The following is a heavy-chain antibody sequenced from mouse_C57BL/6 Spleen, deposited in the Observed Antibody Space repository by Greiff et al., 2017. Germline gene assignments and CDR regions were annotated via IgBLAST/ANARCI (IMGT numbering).Heavy chain of an antibody. J-gene: IGHJ4*01. CDR3: VRHEGVLGAMDY. V-gene: IGHV10-1*01. D-gene: IGHD3-3*01. Sequence: EVQLVESGGGLVQPKGSLKLSCAASGFSFNTYAMNWVRQAPGTGLEWVARIRSKSNNYATYYADSVKDRFTISRDDSESMLYLQMNNLKTEDTAMYYCVRHEGVLGAMDYWGQGTSVTVSS. CDR2: IRSKSNNYAT. CDR1: GFSFNTYA.